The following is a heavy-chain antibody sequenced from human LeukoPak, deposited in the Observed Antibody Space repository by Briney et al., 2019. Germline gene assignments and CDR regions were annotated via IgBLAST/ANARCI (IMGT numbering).Heavy chain of an antibody. CDR2: ISGSGGNT. CDR1: GFIFSSYA. Sequence: PGGSLRPSCAASGFIFSSYAMSWVRQAPGKGLEWVPAISGSGGNTYYAGSVKGRFTISRDNSRNTLYLQMNSLRVEDTAVYYCAKDLGMGGGSCFHHWGQGILVTVSS. D-gene: IGHD2-15*01. CDR3: AKDLGMGGGSCFHH. V-gene: IGHV3-23*01. J-gene: IGHJ5*02.